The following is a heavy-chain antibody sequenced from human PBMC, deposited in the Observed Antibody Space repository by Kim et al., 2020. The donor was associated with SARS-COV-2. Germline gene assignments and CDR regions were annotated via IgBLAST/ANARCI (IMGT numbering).Heavy chain of an antibody. V-gene: IGHV4-59*12. CDR3: ARGSNDFWSGYYYWLDP. CDR2: IFYTGDT. D-gene: IGHD3-3*01. J-gene: IGHJ5*02. CDR1: GGPISTYY. Sequence: SETLSLTCAVSGGPISTYYWTWLRQSPGKGLEWIGRIFYTGDTKFNPSLESRVSISVDTGKRLVSLKLNSVTAADTAVYYCARGSNDFWSGYYYWLDPWGQGILVTVSS.